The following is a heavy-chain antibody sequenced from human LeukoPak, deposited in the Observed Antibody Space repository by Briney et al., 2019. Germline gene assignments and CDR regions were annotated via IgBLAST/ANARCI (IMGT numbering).Heavy chain of an antibody. CDR1: GYTFTNYA. D-gene: IGHD4-17*01. CDR3: AGNYGDYVDNYYYMDV. CDR2: INTNTGNP. V-gene: IGHV7-4-1*02. J-gene: IGHJ6*03. Sequence: GASVKVSCKASGYTFTNYAMNWVRQAPGQGLEWMGWINTNTGNPTYAQGFTGRFVFSLDTSVSTAYLQISSLKAEDTAVYYCAGNYGDYVDNYYYMDVRGKGTTVTISS.